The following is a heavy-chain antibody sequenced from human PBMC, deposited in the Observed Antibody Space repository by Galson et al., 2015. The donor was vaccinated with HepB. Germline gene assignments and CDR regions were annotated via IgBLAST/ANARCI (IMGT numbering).Heavy chain of an antibody. J-gene: IGHJ6*02. V-gene: IGHV3-64D*06. D-gene: IGHD3-10*01. CDR3: VKDMIRAGDV. CDR1: GFTFSTYA. CDR2: ISSNGGST. Sequence: SLRLSCAASGFTFSTYAMHWVRQAPGKGLEYVTAISSNGGSTYYADSVKGRFTISRDNSKNTLYLQMSSLRAEDTAVYYCVKDMIRAGDVWGQGTTVTVSS.